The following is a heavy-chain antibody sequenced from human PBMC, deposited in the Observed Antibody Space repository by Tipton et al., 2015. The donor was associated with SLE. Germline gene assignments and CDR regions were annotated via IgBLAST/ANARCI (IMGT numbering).Heavy chain of an antibody. CDR2: ISGSGDST. D-gene: IGHD2-8*01. J-gene: IGHJ2*01. CDR3: ARGGLYPGL. Sequence: GSLRLSCTASGFTFSSQAMSWVRQAPGKGMEWVSGISGSGDSTYSGDSVKGRFTISRDNSKKTLYLQMNSLRVEDTAIYYCARGGLYPGLWGRGTLVTVSS. V-gene: IGHV3-23*01. CDR1: GFTFSSQA.